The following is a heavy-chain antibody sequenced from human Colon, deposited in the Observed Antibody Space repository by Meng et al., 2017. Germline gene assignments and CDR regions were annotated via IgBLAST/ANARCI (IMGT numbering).Heavy chain of an antibody. J-gene: IGHJ5*02. Sequence: QVQIQQGGAGVLKPSETLSLTCAVSGVSFSGFYWSWLRQPPGKGLGWIGEIDHFGISNYNSSLKGRLTMSVDTSKKQISLTLTSVTAADTAVYYCATGLRHGDWFDPWGPGTLVTVSS. D-gene: IGHD4-17*01. CDR2: IDHFGIS. V-gene: IGHV4-34*02. CDR1: GVSFSGFY. CDR3: ATGLRHGDWFDP.